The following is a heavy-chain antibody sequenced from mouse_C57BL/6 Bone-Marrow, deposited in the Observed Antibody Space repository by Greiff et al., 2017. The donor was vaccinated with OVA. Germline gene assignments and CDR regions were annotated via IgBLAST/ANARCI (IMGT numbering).Heavy chain of an antibody. CDR1: GYTFTSYW. CDR2: INPSSGYP. J-gene: IGHJ2*01. Sequence: VQLQQSGAELAKPGASVKLSCKASGYTFTSYWMHWVQQRPGQGLEWIGYINPSSGYPKSNQKFTDKATLTADKSSSTAYMQLSSLTYEDAAVDYCARVGGYDLFDYWGQGTTLTVSA. CDR3: ARVGGYDLFDY. V-gene: IGHV1-7*01. D-gene: IGHD2-2*01.